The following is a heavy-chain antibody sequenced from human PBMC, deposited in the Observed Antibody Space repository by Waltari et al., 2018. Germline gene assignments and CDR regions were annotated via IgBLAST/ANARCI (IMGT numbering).Heavy chain of an antibody. CDR3: ARDTYSRFGGCDY. CDR2: IYYSGST. J-gene: IGHJ4*02. D-gene: IGHD6-13*01. Sequence: QVQLQESGPGLVKPSETLSLTCTVSGGSISSYYWSWIRQPPVKGLEWIGYIYYSGSTTYNPSLMCRVTISVDTSKSHFYRKLSSVTAADTAVYYCARDTYSRFGGCDYWGQGTLVTVSS. CDR1: GGSISSYY. V-gene: IGHV4-59*01.